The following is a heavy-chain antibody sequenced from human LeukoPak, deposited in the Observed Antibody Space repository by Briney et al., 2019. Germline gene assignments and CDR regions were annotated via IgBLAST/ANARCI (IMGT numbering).Heavy chain of an antibody. CDR2: TYYRSKWYN. D-gene: IGHD6-13*01. V-gene: IGHV6-1*01. CDR1: GDSVSSNSAA. J-gene: IGHJ6*02. CDR3: ARGLSSSWYQPDYYYGMDV. Sequence: SQTLSLTCAISGDSVSSNSAAWNWIGQSPSRGLEWLGRTYYRSKWYNDYAVSVKSRITINPDTSKNQFSLQLNSVTPEDTAVYYCARGLSSSWYQPDYYYGMDVWGQGTTVTVSS.